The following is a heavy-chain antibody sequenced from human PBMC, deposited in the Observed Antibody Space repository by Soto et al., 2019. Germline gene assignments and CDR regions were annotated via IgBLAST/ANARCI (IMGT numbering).Heavy chain of an antibody. CDR3: ARDGELLLLYYFDY. D-gene: IGHD2-15*01. V-gene: IGHV3-7*05. CDR1: GFTFSSYW. Sequence: GGSLRLSCAASGFTFSSYWMSWVRQAPGKGLEWVANIKQDGSEKYYVDSVKGRFTISRDNAKNSLYLQMNSLRAEDTAVYYCARDGELLLLYYFDYWGQGTLVTVSS. CDR2: IKQDGSEK. J-gene: IGHJ4*02.